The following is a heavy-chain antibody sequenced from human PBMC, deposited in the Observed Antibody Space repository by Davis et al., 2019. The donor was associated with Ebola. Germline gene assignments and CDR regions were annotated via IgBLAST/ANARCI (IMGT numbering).Heavy chain of an antibody. CDR2: LYTDGRT. V-gene: IGHV3-66*02. J-gene: IGHJ4*02. CDR3: ARSPSAPRPGY. CDR1: GFTFSDYA. Sequence: PGGSLRLSCAASGFTFSDYAMSWVRQAPGKGLEWVSVLYTDGRTHYADSVKGRFIISRDTSRNTLYLQMNSLRPEDTALYYCARSPSAPRPGYWGQGTLVTVSS. D-gene: IGHD6-6*01.